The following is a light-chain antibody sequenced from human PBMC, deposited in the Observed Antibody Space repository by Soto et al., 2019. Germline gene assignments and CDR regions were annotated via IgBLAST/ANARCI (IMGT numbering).Light chain of an antibody. V-gene: IGLV1-47*01. J-gene: IGLJ7*01. CDR1: SSNVGSKF. Sequence: QSVLTQPPSASGTPGQRVTISCSGSSSNVGSKFVYWFQQLPGMAPKLLIYGNDQRPSGVPDRFSGSKSGTSASLAISWLQSEDEADYYCAAWDDSLSSWVFGGGTQLTVL. CDR2: GND. CDR3: AAWDDSLSSWV.